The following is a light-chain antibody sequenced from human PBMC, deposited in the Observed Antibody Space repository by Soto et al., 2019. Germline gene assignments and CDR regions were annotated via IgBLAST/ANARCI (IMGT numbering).Light chain of an antibody. CDR3: QHYNSYSEA. J-gene: IGKJ1*01. CDR2: KAS. CDR1: QTISSW. V-gene: IGKV1-5*03. Sequence: HMTQSPSTLSGSVGDRVTITCRASQTISSWLAWYQQKPGKAPKLLIYKASTLKSGVPSRFSGSGSGTEFTLTISSLQPDDFATYYCQHYNSYSEAFGQGTKVDIK.